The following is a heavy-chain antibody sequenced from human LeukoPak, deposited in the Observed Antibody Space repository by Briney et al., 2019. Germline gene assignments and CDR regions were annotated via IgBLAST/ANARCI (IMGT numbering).Heavy chain of an antibody. J-gene: IGHJ4*02. CDR1: GGTFSSYA. V-gene: IGHV1-69*04. CDR3: ARAVYCGGDCYSSFVY. Sequence: ASVKVSCKASGGTFSSYAISWVRQAPGQGLEWMGRIIPILGIANYAQKFQGRVTITADKSTSTAYMELSSLRSEDTAVYYCARAVYCGGDCYSSFVYWGQGTLVTVSS. D-gene: IGHD2-21*02. CDR2: IIPILGIA.